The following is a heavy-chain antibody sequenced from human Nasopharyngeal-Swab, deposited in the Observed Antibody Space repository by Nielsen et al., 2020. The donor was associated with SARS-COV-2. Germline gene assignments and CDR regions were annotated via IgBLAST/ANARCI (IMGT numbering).Heavy chain of an antibody. J-gene: IGHJ6*02. V-gene: IGHV1-46*01. Sequence: ASVKVSCKASGYTFTSYYMHWVRQAPGQGLEWIGIINPSGGSTSYAQKFQGRVTMTRDTSTSTVYMELSSLRSEDTAVYYCAREGEPGGFFYYGMDVWGQGTTVTVSS. CDR2: INPSGGST. CDR3: AREGEPGGFFYYGMDV. D-gene: IGHD3-10*01. CDR1: GYTFTSYY.